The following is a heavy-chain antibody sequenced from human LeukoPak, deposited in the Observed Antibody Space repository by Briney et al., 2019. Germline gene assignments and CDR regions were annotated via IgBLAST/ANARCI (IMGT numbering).Heavy chain of an antibody. CDR3: VRDKGRFGGIAAEY. J-gene: IGHJ4*02. CDR1: GFTFDDYG. V-gene: IGHV3-20*04. Sequence: GGSLRLSCAASGFTFDDYGLGWVRRAAGKGLEWVAGINRSGSSIAYADSVKGRFTISRDTAKTSLYLQMNSLRVDDTAFYYCVRDKGRFGGIAAEYWGQGALVTVSS. CDR2: INRSGSSI. D-gene: IGHD6-13*01.